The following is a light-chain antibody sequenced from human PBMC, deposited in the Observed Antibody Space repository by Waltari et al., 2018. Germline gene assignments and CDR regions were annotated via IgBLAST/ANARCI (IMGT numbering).Light chain of an antibody. Sequence: EIVLTQSPGTLSLSPGERATLSCRASQSVSSSDLAWYQQKPGQAPRLLIYGASSRATGIPDRFSGSVSGTDFTLTISRLEPEDFAVYYCQQYGSSTLTFGGGTKVEIK. CDR2: GAS. CDR1: QSVSSSD. J-gene: IGKJ4*01. V-gene: IGKV3-20*01. CDR3: QQYGSSTLT.